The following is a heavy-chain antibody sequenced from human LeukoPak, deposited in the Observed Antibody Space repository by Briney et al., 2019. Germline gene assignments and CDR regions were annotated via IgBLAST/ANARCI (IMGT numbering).Heavy chain of an antibody. J-gene: IGHJ6*03. CDR1: GGSISSSSYY. Sequence: SETLSLTCTVSGGSISSSSYYWGWIRQPPGKGLEWIGSIYYSGSTYYNPSLKSRVTISVDTSKNQFSLKLSSVTAADTAVYYCARLRRYFDWSHYYYYMDVWGKGTTVTVSS. CDR2: IYYSGST. V-gene: IGHV4-39*07. D-gene: IGHD3-9*01. CDR3: ARLRRYFDWSHYYYYMDV.